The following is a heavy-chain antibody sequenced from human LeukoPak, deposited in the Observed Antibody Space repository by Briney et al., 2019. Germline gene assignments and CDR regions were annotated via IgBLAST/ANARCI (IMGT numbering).Heavy chain of an antibody. CDR2: INSDGSST. CDR3: ARSFRVVRGMDV. D-gene: IGHD3-10*01. J-gene: IGHJ6*03. V-gene: IGHV3-74*01. Sequence: GGSLRLSCAASGFTFSSYWMHWVRQAPGKGLVWVSRINSDGSSTSYADSVKGRFTISRDNAKNTLYLRMNSLRAEDTAVYYCARSFRVVRGMDVWGKGTTVTVSS. CDR1: GFTFSSYW.